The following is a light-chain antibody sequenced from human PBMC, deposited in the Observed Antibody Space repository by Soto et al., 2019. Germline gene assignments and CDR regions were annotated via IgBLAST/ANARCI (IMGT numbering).Light chain of an antibody. CDR1: QSISSY. CDR3: QQSYSTPDT. Sequence: DIQMTQSPSSLSASVGDRVTITCRASQSISSYLNWYQQKPGKAPKLLIYAASSLQSGVPSRFSCSGSGTYITLTISSLQPEDFATYYCQQSYSTPDTFGPGTKVDIK. V-gene: IGKV1-39*01. J-gene: IGKJ3*01. CDR2: AAS.